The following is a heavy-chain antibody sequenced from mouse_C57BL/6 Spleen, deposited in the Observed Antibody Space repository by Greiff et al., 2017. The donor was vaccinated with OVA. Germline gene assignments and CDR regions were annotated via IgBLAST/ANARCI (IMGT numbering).Heavy chain of an antibody. J-gene: IGHJ2*01. Sequence: VQLKQSGPELVKPGASVKISCKASGYSFTGYYMNWVKQSPEKSLEWIGEINPSTGGTTYNQKFKAKATLTVDKSSSTAYMQLKSLTSEDSAVYYCARPYDGRGDYWGQGTTLTVSS. D-gene: IGHD2-3*01. V-gene: IGHV1-42*01. CDR2: INPSTGGT. CDR3: ARPYDGRGDY. CDR1: GYSFTGYY.